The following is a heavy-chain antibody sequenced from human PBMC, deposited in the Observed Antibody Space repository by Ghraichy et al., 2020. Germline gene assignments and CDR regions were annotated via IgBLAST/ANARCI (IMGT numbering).Heavy chain of an antibody. CDR3: ARDRPIVRRGDAFDI. CDR1: GYTFTCYY. V-gene: IGHV1-2*02. D-gene: IGHD2-8*01. Sequence: ASVKVSCKASGYTFTCYYMHWVRQAPGQGLEWMGWINPNSGGTNYAQKFQGRVTMTRDTSISTAYMELSRLRSDDTAVYYCARDRPIVRRGDAFDIWGQGTMVTVSS. CDR2: INPNSGGT. J-gene: IGHJ3*02.